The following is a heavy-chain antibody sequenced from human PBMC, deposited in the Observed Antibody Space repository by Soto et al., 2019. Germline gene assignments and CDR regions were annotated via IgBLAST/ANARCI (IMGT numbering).Heavy chain of an antibody. CDR2: IYIGGGT. J-gene: IGHJ5*02. V-gene: IGHV3-66*01. CDR1: GFAVGSNY. D-gene: IGHD2-2*01. CDR3: TRGFCNSSSCYANSCDP. Sequence: EVQLVESGGGLVRPGGSVRLSCAASGFAVGSNYMSWVRQAPGKGLEWVSLIYIGGGTHYADSVKGRFTITRDNSKNTLYLQMNSLRAEHTAVYHCTRGFCNSSSCYANSCDPGGQGTLVTVSS.